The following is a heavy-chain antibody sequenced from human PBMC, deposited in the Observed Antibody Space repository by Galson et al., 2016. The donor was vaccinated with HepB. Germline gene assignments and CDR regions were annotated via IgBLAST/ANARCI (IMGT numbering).Heavy chain of an antibody. CDR3: ATKPSYYDFLTGYYMGGYFDY. Sequence: SLRLSCAASGFTFSSYAMSWVRQAPGKGLEWVSAISGSGGSTYYADSAKGRFTISRDNSKNTLFLQMNSLRAEDTAVYYCATKPSYYDFLTGYYMGGYFDYWGQGTLVTVSS. CDR1: GFTFSSYA. V-gene: IGHV3-23*01. CDR2: ISGSGGST. J-gene: IGHJ4*02. D-gene: IGHD3-9*01.